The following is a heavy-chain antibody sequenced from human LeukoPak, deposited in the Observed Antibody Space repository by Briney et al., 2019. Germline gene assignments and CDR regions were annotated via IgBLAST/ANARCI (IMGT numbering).Heavy chain of an antibody. CDR1: GFAFNTYW. V-gene: IGHV3-74*01. Sequence: GGSLKLSCVASGFAFNTYWMHWVCQAPGKGLVWVSRINGDGSSTSYADSVKGRFTISRDNAKNTLYLQMNSLRAEDTAVYSCARDLQYTLIWSDPWGQGTLVTVSS. J-gene: IGHJ5*02. CDR2: INGDGSST. D-gene: IGHD2-2*02. CDR3: ARDLQYTLIWSDP.